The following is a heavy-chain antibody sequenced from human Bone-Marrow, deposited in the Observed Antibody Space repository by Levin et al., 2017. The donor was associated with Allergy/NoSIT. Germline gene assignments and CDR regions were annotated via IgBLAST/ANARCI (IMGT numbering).Heavy chain of an antibody. V-gene: IGHV3-49*03. D-gene: IGHD6-19*01. J-gene: IGHJ6*02. Sequence: PGGSLRLSCTASGFTFGDYAMSWFRQAPGKGLEWVGFIRSKAYGGTTEYAASVKGRFTISRDDSKSIAYLQMNSLKTEDTAVYYCTRDLISSHSSGWFGAAWAYYYGMDVWGQGTTVTVSS. CDR2: IRSKAYGGTT. CDR1: GFTFGDYA. CDR3: TRDLISSHSSGWFGAAWAYYYGMDV.